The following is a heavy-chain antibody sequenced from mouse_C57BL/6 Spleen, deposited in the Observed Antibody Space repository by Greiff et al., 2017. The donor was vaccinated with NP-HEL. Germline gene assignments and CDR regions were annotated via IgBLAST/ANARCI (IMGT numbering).Heavy chain of an antibody. CDR1: GFSLTSYG. Sequence: VQGVESGPGLVQPSQSLSITCTVSGFSLTSYGVHWVRQSPGKGLEWLGVIWSGGSTDYNAAFISRLSISKDNSKSQVFFKMNSLQADDTAIYYCASYPFAYWGQGTLVTVSA. V-gene: IGHV2-2*01. CDR3: ASYPFAY. CDR2: IWSGGST. J-gene: IGHJ3*01.